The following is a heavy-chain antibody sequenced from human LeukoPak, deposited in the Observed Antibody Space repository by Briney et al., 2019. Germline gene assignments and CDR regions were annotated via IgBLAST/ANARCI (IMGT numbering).Heavy chain of an antibody. D-gene: IGHD4-17*01. CDR3: ARGTLDGDYRDAFDI. J-gene: IGHJ3*02. CDR2: INWNGGST. Sequence: RPGGSLRLSCAASGFTFDDYGMSWVRQAPGKGLEWVSGINWNGGSTGYADSVKGRFTISRDNAKNSLYLQMNSLRAEDTALYYCARGTLDGDYRDAFDIWGQGTMVTVSS. CDR1: GFTFDDYG. V-gene: IGHV3-20*04.